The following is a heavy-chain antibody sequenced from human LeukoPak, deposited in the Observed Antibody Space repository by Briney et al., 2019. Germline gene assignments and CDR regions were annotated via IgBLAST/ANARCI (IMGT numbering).Heavy chain of an antibody. Sequence: SVKVSRKASGGTFSSSAISWGRQAPGHGLEWMGRIIPIFGTANYARKLQDRVTITTDESTSTAYMELSSLRSEDTDVYSCAREGGDIVVVPAAMGASNWFDPWGQGTLVTVSS. V-gene: IGHV1-69*05. D-gene: IGHD2-2*01. J-gene: IGHJ5*02. CDR3: AREGGDIVVVPAAMGASNWFDP. CDR1: GGTFSSSA. CDR2: IIPIFGTA.